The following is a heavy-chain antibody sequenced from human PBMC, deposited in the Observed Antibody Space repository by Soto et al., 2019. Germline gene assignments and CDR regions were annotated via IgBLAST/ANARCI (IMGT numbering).Heavy chain of an antibody. CDR3: ARGDLGDLSYYYYGMGV. D-gene: IGHD3-10*01. CDR1: GGTFSSYA. V-gene: IGHV1-69*13. CDR2: IIPIFGTA. Sequence: SVKVSSKASGGTFSSYAISCVRQAPGQGLEWMGGIIPIFGTANYAQKFQGRVTITADESTSTAYMELSSLRSEDTAVYYCARGDLGDLSYYYYGMGVWGQGTTVTLSS. J-gene: IGHJ6*02.